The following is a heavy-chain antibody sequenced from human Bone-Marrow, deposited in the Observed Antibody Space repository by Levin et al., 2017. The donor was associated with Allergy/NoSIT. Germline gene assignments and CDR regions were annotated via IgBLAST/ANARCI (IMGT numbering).Heavy chain of an antibody. D-gene: IGHD3-22*01. CDR1: GFYFEDYW. Sequence: GGSLRLSCVVSGFYFEDYWMSWVRQAPGKGLEWVAILKQDGSEKAYVDSVKGRSTISRDNAKNSLLLQMTNLTAGDTAVYYCGRSCSGHYCRIYNWFDTWGQGNQVTVS. V-gene: IGHV3-7*01. J-gene: IGHJ5*02. CDR2: LKQDGSEK. CDR3: GRSCSGHYCRIYNWFDT.